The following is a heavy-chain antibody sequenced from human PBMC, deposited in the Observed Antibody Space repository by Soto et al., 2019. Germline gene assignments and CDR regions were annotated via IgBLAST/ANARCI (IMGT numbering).Heavy chain of an antibody. CDR2: ISWDGGST. CDR3: AKDRGMITFGGAFDY. J-gene: IGHJ4*02. D-gene: IGHD3-16*01. CDR1: GFTFDDYT. V-gene: IGHV3-43*01. Sequence: EVQLVESGGVVVQPGGSLRLSCAASGFTFDDYTMHWVRQAPGKGLEWVSLISWDGGSTYYADSVKGPFTISRDNSKNCLYLQMKSLRTEDTALYYCAKDRGMITFGGAFDYWGQGTLVTVSS.